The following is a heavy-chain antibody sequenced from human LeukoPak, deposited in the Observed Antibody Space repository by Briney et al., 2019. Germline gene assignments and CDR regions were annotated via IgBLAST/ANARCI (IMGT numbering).Heavy chain of an antibody. CDR3: ARQPSVTAGDY. V-gene: IGHV3-53*01. Sequence: GGSLRLSCAASGFTASSNYMTWVRQAPGKGLEWVSVIYSDGSTYYADSVKGRFTISRDNSKNTLYLQMNSLRAEDTAVYYCARQPSVTAGDYWGLGILVTVSS. CDR1: GFTASSNY. D-gene: IGHD2-21*02. CDR2: IYSDGST. J-gene: IGHJ4*02.